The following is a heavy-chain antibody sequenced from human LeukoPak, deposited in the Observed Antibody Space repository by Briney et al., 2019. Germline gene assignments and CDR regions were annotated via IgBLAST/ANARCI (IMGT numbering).Heavy chain of an antibody. J-gene: IGHJ4*02. Sequence: ASVKVSCKASGYTFTSYGISWVRQAPGQGLEWMGWISAYNGNTNYAQKFQGRVTMTTDTSTSTVYMELRSLRSDDTTVYYCARDDNYGSGQPDDWGQGTLVTVSS. CDR1: GYTFTSYG. V-gene: IGHV1-18*01. CDR3: ARDDNYGSGQPDD. D-gene: IGHD3-10*01. CDR2: ISAYNGNT.